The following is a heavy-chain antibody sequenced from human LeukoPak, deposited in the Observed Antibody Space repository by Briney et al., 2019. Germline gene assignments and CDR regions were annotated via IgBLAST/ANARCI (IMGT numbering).Heavy chain of an antibody. CDR1: GFTFSSFA. CDR2: ISSSSSYI. V-gene: IGHV3-21*01. Sequence: PGGSLRLSCAASGFTFSSFAMNWVRQAPGKGLEWVSSISSSSSYIYYADSVKGRFTISRDNAKNSLYLQMNSLRAEDTAVYYCARGYPELRRSSYMDVWGKGTTVTVSS. J-gene: IGHJ6*03. D-gene: IGHD1-7*01. CDR3: ARGYPELRRSSYMDV.